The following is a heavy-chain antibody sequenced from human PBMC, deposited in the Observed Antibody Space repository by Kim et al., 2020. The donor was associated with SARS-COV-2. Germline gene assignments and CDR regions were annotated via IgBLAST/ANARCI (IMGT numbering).Heavy chain of an antibody. V-gene: IGHV4-59*01. CDR1: GGSISSYY. CDR2: IYYSGST. D-gene: IGHD1-26*01. Sequence: SETLSLTCTVSGGSISSYYWSWIRQPPGKGLEWIGYIYYSGSTNYNPSLKSRVTISVDTSKNQFSLKLSSVTAADTAVYYCARGGSGRWLQSYYYYGMDVWGQGTTVTVSS. J-gene: IGHJ6*02. CDR3: ARGGSGRWLQSYYYYGMDV.